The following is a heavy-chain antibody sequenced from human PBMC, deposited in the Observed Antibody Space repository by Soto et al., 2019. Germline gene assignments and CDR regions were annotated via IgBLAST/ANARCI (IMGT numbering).Heavy chain of an antibody. Sequence: SVKVSCKASGFTFTSSAVQWVRQARGQRLEWIGWIVVGSGNTNYAQKFQERVTITRDMSTSTAYMELSSLRSEDTAVYYCAAAGDSSGYYYGFDYWGQGTLVTVSS. D-gene: IGHD3-22*01. CDR1: GFTFTSSA. CDR2: IVVGSGNT. CDR3: AAAGDSSGYYYGFDY. V-gene: IGHV1-58*01. J-gene: IGHJ4*02.